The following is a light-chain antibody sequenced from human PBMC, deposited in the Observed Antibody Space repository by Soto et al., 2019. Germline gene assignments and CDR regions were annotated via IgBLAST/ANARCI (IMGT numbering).Light chain of an antibody. CDR1: QSVSSY. V-gene: IGKV3-11*01. CDR3: QQRSNWPPT. CDR2: DAS. Sequence: EIVLTQSPATLSLSPGERATLSCRASQSVSSYLAWYQQKPGQAPRLLIYDASNRATGIPARFSGSGSGTXXXXXXXSXEPEDFAVYYCQQRSNWPPTFGGGTKVEIK. J-gene: IGKJ4*01.